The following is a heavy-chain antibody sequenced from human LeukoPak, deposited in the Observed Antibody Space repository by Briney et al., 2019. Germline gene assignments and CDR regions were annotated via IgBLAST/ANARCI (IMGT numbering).Heavy chain of an antibody. V-gene: IGHV3-30*02. CDR1: GFSFNNYA. D-gene: IGHD3-3*01. Sequence: GGSLRLSCAASGFSFNNYAMHWVRRAPGKGLEWVAFIPYEGSNKYYADSVKGRFIISRDNSKNTLYLQMNSLRTEVTAVYYCAKDQAIFGVVPDAFDIWGQGTMVTVSS. J-gene: IGHJ3*02. CDR2: IPYEGSNK. CDR3: AKDQAIFGVVPDAFDI.